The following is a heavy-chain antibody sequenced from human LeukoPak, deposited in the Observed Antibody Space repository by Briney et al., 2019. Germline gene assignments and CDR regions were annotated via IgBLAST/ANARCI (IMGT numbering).Heavy chain of an antibody. CDR3: ARERGGLLSGNPDY. CDR2: IYIGGST. V-gene: IGHV3-53*01. D-gene: IGHD1-20*01. J-gene: IGHJ4*02. CDR1: GFSVSSNY. Sequence: GGSLRLSCAASGFSVSSNYMSCVRQAPGKGREWVSVIYIGGSTHYTDSVKGRFTISRDNSKKKLYLQMNSLRAEDTAVDYCARERGGLLSGNPDYWGQGTLVTVSS.